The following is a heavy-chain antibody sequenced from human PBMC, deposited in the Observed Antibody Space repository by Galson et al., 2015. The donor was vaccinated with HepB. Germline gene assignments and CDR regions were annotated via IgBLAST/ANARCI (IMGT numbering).Heavy chain of an antibody. CDR3: AREPTIAVAGTYYYYGMDV. J-gene: IGHJ6*02. V-gene: IGHV4-4*07. CDR2: VYSTGST. Sequence: ETLSLTCNVSGVSISSYSWSWIRQAAGTGLEWIGRVYSTGSTNDNPTLKSRVTMSIDKSKKQVSLRLTSVTAADTAVYYCAREPTIAVAGTYYYYGMDVWGQGTPVTVSS. D-gene: IGHD6-19*01. CDR1: GVSISSYS.